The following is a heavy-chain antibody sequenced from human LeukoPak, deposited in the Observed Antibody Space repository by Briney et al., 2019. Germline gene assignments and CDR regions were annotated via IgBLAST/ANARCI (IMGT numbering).Heavy chain of an antibody. Sequence: GGSLRLSCAASGFTVSSNYMSWVRQAPGEGVGWVSVIYSGGSTYYADSVKGRFTISRDNSKNTLYLQMNSLRAEDTAVYYCAREYDILTGYSTWGQGTLVTVSS. V-gene: IGHV3-53*01. CDR3: AREYDILTGYST. CDR2: IYSGGST. J-gene: IGHJ5*02. D-gene: IGHD3-9*01. CDR1: GFTVSSNY.